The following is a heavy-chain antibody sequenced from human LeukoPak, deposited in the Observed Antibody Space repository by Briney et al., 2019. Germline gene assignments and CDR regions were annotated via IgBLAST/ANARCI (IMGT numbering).Heavy chain of an antibody. V-gene: IGHV1-2*02. Sequence: ASVKVSCKASGYTFTGYYMHRVRQAPGQGLEWMGWINPNSGGTNYAQKFQGRVTMTRDTSISTAYMELSRLRSDDAAVYYCARVDRIYGSGSYFRPPLDYWGQGTLVTVSS. CDR2: INPNSGGT. CDR1: GYTFTGYY. J-gene: IGHJ4*02. D-gene: IGHD3-10*01. CDR3: ARVDRIYGSGSYFRPPLDY.